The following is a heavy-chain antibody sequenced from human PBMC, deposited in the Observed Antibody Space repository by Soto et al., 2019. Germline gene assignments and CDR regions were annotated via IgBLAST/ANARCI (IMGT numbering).Heavy chain of an antibody. CDR1: GYTFTTYG. D-gene: IGHD6-19*01. V-gene: IGHV1-18*01. CDR3: ARSYASVWYGDF. J-gene: IGHJ4*02. CDR2: ISTYNGNT. Sequence: QVHLVQSGTEVKEPGASVKVSCKASGYTFTTYGITWVRQAPGQGLEWVGWISTYNGNTNYAQKLQDRVTLTTDTSTSTAYMELRSLRSDDTAAYYCARSYASVWYGDFWGQGTLVTVSS.